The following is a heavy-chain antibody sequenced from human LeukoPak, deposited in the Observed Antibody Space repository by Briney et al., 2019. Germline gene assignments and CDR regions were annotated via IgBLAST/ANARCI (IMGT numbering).Heavy chain of an antibody. Sequence: GGSWSPSVVPLELTSRAKSMTWSHKAPGKGREGFSSISSTSSNIYYADSVKDRFTISRDNAKNSLYLQMNSLRAEDTAVYYCARARPQQQLGVDYWGQGTLVTVSS. J-gene: IGHJ4*02. CDR1: ELTSRAKS. CDR3: ARARPQQQLGVDY. V-gene: IGHV3-21*01. CDR2: ISSTSSNI. D-gene: IGHD6-13*01.